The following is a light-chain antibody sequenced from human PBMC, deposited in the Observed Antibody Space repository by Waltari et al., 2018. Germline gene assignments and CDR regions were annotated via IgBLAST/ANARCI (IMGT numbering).Light chain of an antibody. CDR3: QQCNTLPWT. V-gene: IGKV1-13*02. CDR2: YVN. Sequence: IQMTQSPSSLSASVGDRVTITCRASQGISSNLNWYQQKPGEGTKLLMSYVNRLDSGVPSRFSGSGSGTEFTLIISSLQPEDFATYYCQQCNTLPWTFGQGTKVEIK. CDR1: QGISSN. J-gene: IGKJ1*01.